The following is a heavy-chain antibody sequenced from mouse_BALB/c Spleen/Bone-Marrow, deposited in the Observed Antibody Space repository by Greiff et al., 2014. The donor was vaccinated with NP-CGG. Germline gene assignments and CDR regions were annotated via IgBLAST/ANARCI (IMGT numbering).Heavy chain of an antibody. CDR3: ASYYDYTWFAY. V-gene: IGHV5-6-5*01. J-gene: IGHJ3*01. CDR1: GFTFSSYA. D-gene: IGHD2-4*01. CDR2: ISSGGST. Sequence: DVQLVESGGGLVKPGGSLKLSCAASGFTFSSYAMSWVRQTPEKRLEWVASISSGGSTYYPDSVKGRFTISRDNARNILYLQMSSLRSEDTAMYYYASYYDYTWFAYWGQGTLVTVSA.